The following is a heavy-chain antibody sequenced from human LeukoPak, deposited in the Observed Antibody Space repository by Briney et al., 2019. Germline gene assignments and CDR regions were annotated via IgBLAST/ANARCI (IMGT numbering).Heavy chain of an antibody. CDR3: ARETGGNSGYYYYYMDV. J-gene: IGHJ6*03. Sequence: PGGSLRLSCAASGFTVSSSYMSWVRQAPGKGLEWVSVIYSGGSTYYADSVKGRFTISRDNSKNTLYLQMNSLRAEDTAVYYCARETGGNSGYYYYYMDVWGKGTTVTVSS. V-gene: IGHV3-53*01. CDR1: GFTVSSSY. D-gene: IGHD4-23*01. CDR2: IYSGGST.